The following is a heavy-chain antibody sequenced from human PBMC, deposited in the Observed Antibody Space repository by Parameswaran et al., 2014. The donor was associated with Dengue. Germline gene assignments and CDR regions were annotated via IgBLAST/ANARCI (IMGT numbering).Heavy chain of an antibody. D-gene: IGHD2-15*01. V-gene: IGHV4-39*07. CDR3: ARDKGAEGWNWFDP. J-gene: IGHJ5*02. CDR2: IYYSGST. Sequence: VRQAPGKGLEWIGSIYYSGSTYYNPSLKSRVTISVDTSKNQFSLKLSSVTAADTAVYYCARDKGAEGWNWFDPWGQGTLVTVSS.